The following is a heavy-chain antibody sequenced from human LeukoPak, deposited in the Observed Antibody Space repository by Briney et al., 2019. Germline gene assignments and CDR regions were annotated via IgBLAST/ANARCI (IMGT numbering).Heavy chain of an antibody. J-gene: IGHJ5*02. V-gene: IGHV4-38-2*02. D-gene: IGHD2-21*01. CDR1: GYSISSGYY. Sequence: PSETLSLTXTVSGYSISSGYYWGWMRQPPGKGLEWIGGIYHSGSTYYNPSLKSRVTISVDTSKNQFSLKLSSVTAADTAVYYCARDSRAYCGGDCYSSGWLDPWGQGTLVTVSS. CDR3: ARDSRAYCGGDCYSSGWLDP. CDR2: IYHSGST.